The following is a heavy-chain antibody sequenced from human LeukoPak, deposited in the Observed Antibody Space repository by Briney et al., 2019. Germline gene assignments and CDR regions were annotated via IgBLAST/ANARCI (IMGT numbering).Heavy chain of an antibody. CDR2: INHSGST. J-gene: IGHJ5*02. D-gene: IGHD6-19*01. V-gene: IGHV4-34*01. CDR3: ARGGCSSGWFGNWFDP. Sequence: KASETLSLTCAVYGGSFSGYYWSWIRQPPGKGLEWIGEINHSGSTNYNPSLKSRVTISVDTSKNQFSLKLSSVTAADTAVYYCARGGCSSGWFGNWFDPWGQGTLVTVSS. CDR1: GGSFSGYY.